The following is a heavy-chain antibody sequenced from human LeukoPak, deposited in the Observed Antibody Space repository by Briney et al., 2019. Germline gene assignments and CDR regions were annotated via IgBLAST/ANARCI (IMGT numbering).Heavy chain of an antibody. CDR3: ARELGNRCSTAWCHYFDS. Sequence: PSETLSLTCTVSGDSINNYYWSWIRQPPGKGLEWVGYISYSGSSNYSPSLNIRVTIIVDRSMNQFSLKLKSVTAADTALHFCARELGNRCSTAWCHYFDSWSQGTLVTVSS. CDR1: GDSINNYY. D-gene: IGHD6-19*01. CDR2: ISYSGSS. V-gene: IGHV4-59*01. J-gene: IGHJ4*02.